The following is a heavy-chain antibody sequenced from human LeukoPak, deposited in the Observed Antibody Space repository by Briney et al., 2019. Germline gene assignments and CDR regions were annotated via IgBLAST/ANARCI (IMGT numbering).Heavy chain of an antibody. J-gene: IGHJ4*02. Sequence: GGSLRLSCAASGFTVDSNYLSWDRQAPGKGLEWVSTIYTGGNTYYAASVKGRFTISRDFSKNTVFLHMNSLRAEDTAMYYCARGDDSGYYDYFDYWGQGALVTVSS. CDR1: GFTVDSNY. CDR2: IYTGGNT. V-gene: IGHV3-53*01. CDR3: ARGDDSGYYDYFDY. D-gene: IGHD3-22*01.